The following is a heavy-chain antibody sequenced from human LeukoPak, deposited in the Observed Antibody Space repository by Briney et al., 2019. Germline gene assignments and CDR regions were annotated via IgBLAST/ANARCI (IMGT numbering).Heavy chain of an antibody. V-gene: IGHV3-21*01. CDR3: ASSGPIAVAFFDY. D-gene: IGHD6-19*01. J-gene: IGHJ4*02. Sequence: GGSLRLSCAASGFTFSSYSMHWVRQAPGKGLEWVSSISDTSNYIYYGDSVKGRFTISRDDAKNSQYLQMNSLRAEDTAVYYCASSGPIAVAFFDYWGQGILVTVSS. CDR2: ISDTSNYI. CDR1: GFTFSSYS.